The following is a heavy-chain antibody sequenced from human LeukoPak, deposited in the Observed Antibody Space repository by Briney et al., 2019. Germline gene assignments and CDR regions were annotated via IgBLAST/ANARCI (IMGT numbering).Heavy chain of an antibody. CDR3: ARDYGGVMLDY. D-gene: IGHD4-23*01. J-gene: IGHJ4*02. Sequence: GGSLRLSCAASKFTFSDYSMSGVRQAPGKGLEWVSSISSIRNYIYYADSVKGRFTISRDNDKSSLYLQMNSLRAEDTAVYYCARDYGGVMLDYWGQGTLLTVSS. CDR2: ISSIRNYI. V-gene: IGHV3-21*01. CDR1: KFTFSDYS.